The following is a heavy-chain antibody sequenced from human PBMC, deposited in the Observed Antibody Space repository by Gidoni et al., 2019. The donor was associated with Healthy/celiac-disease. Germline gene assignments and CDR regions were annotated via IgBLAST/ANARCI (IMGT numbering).Heavy chain of an antibody. V-gene: IGHV3-33*01. J-gene: IGHJ6*02. D-gene: IGHD2-2*01. CDR3: ARDMASWQDIVVVPAARYYGMDV. Sequence: QVQLVESGGGVVQPGRSLRLSCAASGFTFSRYGMHWVRQAPGKGLEWVAVIWYDGSNKYYADSVKGRFTISRDNSKNTLYLQMNSLRAEDTAVYYCARDMASWQDIVVVPAARYYGMDVWGQGTTVTVSS. CDR2: IWYDGSNK. CDR1: GFTFSRYG.